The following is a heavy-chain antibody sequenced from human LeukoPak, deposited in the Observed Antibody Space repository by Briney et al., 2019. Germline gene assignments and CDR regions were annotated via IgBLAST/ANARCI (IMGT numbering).Heavy chain of an antibody. CDR1: GFTFNSYA. V-gene: IGHV3-30-3*01. CDR3: AKDQNTVATAPFDY. CDR2: ISYEGSNK. D-gene: IGHD4-17*01. J-gene: IGHJ4*02. Sequence: PGRSLRLSCAVSGFTFNSYAMHWVRQTPGKGLEWVAVISYEGSNKYYADSVKGRFTISRDNSKNTLYLQMNSLRAEDTALYYCAKDQNTVATAPFDYWGLGTLVTVSS.